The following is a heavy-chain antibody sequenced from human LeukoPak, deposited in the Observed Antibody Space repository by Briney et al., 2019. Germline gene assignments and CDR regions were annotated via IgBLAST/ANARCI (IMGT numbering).Heavy chain of an antibody. Sequence: ASVKVSCTASGYTFIGYYMYWVRQAPGQGLEWMGWINPNSGGTNYAQKFQGRVTMTRDTSISTAYMELSRLISDDTAVYYCASRYSSGWFIIWGQGSLVTVSS. D-gene: IGHD6-19*01. CDR1: GYTFIGYY. CDR2: INPNSGGT. CDR3: ASRYSSGWFII. J-gene: IGHJ4*02. V-gene: IGHV1-2*02.